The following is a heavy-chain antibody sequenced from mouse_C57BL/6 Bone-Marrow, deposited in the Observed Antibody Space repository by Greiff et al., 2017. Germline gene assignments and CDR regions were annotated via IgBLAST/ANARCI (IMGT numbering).Heavy chain of an antibody. CDR1: GFSLTSYA. V-gene: IGHV2-9-1*01. D-gene: IGHD2-2*01. CDR3: AREGYGYERRCFAY. J-gene: IGHJ3*01. Sequence: VKLVQSGPGLVAPSQSLSITCTVSGFSLTSYAISWVRQPPGKGLEWLGVIWPGGGTNYYSALKPSLSIRKDNSNSQVFLKMNSRQTDDSAGYYCAREGYGYERRCFAYWGQGTLVTVSA. CDR2: IWPGGGT.